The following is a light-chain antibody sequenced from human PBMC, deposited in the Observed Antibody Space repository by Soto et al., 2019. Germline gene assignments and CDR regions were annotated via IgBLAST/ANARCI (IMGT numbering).Light chain of an antibody. V-gene: IGKV1-5*03. CDR3: QQYNSYSWT. J-gene: IGKJ1*01. CDR1: QSISSW. Sequence: DTQMTQSPSTLSASVGDRVTITCRASQSISSWLAWYQQKPGKAPKLLIYKASTLESGVPSRFSGSGSETEFNLTISSLQSDYSATYYCQQYNSYSWTFGQGTKVEIK. CDR2: KAS.